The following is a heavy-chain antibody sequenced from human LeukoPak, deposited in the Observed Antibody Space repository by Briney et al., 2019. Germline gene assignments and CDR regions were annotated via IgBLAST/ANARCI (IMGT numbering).Heavy chain of an antibody. D-gene: IGHD1-7*01. J-gene: IGHJ4*02. Sequence: ASVKVSCKASGYTFVGYYLHWVRQAPGQGLEWMGWINPTTGGTNYAQKFQDRVTMTRDTSINTAYMELSRLRSDDTAVYYCAREGELFDYWGQGTLVTVSS. CDR1: GYTFVGYY. CDR3: AREGELFDY. V-gene: IGHV1-2*02. CDR2: INPTTGGT.